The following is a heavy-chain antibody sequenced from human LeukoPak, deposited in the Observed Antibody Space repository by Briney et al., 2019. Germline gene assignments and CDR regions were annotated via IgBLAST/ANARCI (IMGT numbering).Heavy chain of an antibody. V-gene: IGHV3-23*01. D-gene: IGHD6-13*01. CDR3: AKDPEGGSSSWYSYYYYYMDV. CDR1: GFTFSSYG. CDR2: ISGSGGST. Sequence: GGSLRLSCAASGFTFSSYGMSWVRQAPGKGLEWVSAISGSGGSTYYADSVKGRFTISRDNSKNTLYLQMNSLRAEDTAVYYCAKDPEGGSSSWYSYYYYYMDVWGKGTTVTISS. J-gene: IGHJ6*03.